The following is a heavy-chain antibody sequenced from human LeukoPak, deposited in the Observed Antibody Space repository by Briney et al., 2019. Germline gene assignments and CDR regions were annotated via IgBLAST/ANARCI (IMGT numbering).Heavy chain of an antibody. Sequence: SETLSLTCTVSGGSISSYYWSWIRQPPGKGLEWIGYIYYSGSTNYNPSLKSRVTISVDTSKNQFSLKLSSVTAADTAVYYCAKETAYGYYMDVWGKGTTVTVSS. CDR3: AKETAYGYYMDV. V-gene: IGHV4-59*01. CDR2: IYYSGST. CDR1: GGSISSYY. J-gene: IGHJ6*03. D-gene: IGHD2-21*01.